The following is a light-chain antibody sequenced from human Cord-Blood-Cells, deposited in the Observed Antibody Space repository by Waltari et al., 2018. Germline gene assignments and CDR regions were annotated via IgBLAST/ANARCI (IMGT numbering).Light chain of an antibody. J-gene: IGKJ3*01. CDR1: QSLLHSNGYNY. Sequence: DIVMTQSPLSLPVTPGEPPSISCRSSQSLLHSNGYNYLVWYLQKPGQSPQFLIYLGSNRASGVPYRFSGSGSGTDFTLKISRVEAEDVGVYYCMQALQTPFTFGPGTKVDIK. CDR3: MQALQTPFT. CDR2: LGS. V-gene: IGKV2-28*01.